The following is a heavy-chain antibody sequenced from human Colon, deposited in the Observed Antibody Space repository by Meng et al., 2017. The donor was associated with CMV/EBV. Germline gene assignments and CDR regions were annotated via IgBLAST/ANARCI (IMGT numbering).Heavy chain of an antibody. V-gene: IGHV4-61*01. CDR1: GTFF. J-gene: IGHJ2*01. CDR2: ILYRGGT. Sequence: GTFFLSLIPQPPGKGLDVIWDILYRGGTNLHPSLKGRVTISVDTSKNQFPLKLDSVTAADTAVYYCWREAWAEIFGVSTTNWYFDLWGRGTLVTVSS. D-gene: IGHD3-3*01. CDR3: WREAWAEIFGVSTTNWYFDL.